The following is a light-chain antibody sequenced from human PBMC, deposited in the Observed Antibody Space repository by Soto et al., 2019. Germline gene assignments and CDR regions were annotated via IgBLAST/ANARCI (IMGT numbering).Light chain of an antibody. CDR3: QVWDSSSDHYV. J-gene: IGLJ1*01. V-gene: IGLV3-21*02. Sequence: SYDLTQPPSVSVAPGQTASISCGGDNIGSKRVHWNQQKPGQAPVLVLFDDADRPSGIPERFSGFNSGKTATLTISRVEAGDEADYYCQVWDSSSDHYVFGTGTKV. CDR2: DDA. CDR1: NIGSKR.